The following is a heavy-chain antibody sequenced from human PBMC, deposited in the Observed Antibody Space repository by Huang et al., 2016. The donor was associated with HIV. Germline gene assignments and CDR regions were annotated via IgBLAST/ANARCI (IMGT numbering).Heavy chain of an antibody. CDR1: GYTFAGYY. CDR3: ARTPALRGPFDY. J-gene: IGHJ4*02. Sequence: QVQLVQSGAEVKKPGASVKVSCKASGYTFAGYYMHWVRQAPGQGLDGMGWINPNRGGTNYAQKFQGRGTMTRDTSISTAYMELSRLRSDDTAVYYCARTPALRGPFDYWGQGTLVTVSS. D-gene: IGHD2-15*01. CDR2: INPNRGGT. V-gene: IGHV1-2*02.